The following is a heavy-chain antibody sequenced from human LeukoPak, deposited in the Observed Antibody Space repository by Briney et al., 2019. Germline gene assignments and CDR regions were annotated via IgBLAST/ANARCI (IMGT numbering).Heavy chain of an antibody. CDR1: GYTFTDYY. Sequence: ASVKVSCKVSGYTFTDYYMHWVQQAPGKGHEWMGLVDPEDGETIYAEKFQGRVTITADTSTDTAYMELSSLRSEDTAVYYCATYWELLGNLAFDYWGQGTLVTVSS. V-gene: IGHV1-69-2*01. D-gene: IGHD1-26*01. CDR2: VDPEDGET. CDR3: ATYWELLGNLAFDY. J-gene: IGHJ4*02.